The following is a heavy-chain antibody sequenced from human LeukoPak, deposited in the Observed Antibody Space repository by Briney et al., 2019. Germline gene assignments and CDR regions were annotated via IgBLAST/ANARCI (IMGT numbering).Heavy chain of an antibody. V-gene: IGHV3-30-3*01. Sequence: PGGSLRLSCAASGFTFSSYAMHWVRQAPGKGLEWVAVISYDGSNKYYADSVKGRFTISRDNSKNALYLQMNSLRAEDTAVYYCARDLVPAAILYAFDIWGQGTMVTVSS. D-gene: IGHD2-2*01. J-gene: IGHJ3*02. CDR2: ISYDGSNK. CDR3: ARDLVPAAILYAFDI. CDR1: GFTFSSYA.